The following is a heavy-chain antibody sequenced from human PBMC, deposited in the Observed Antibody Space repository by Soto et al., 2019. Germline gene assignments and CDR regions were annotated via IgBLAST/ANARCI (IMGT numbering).Heavy chain of an antibody. CDR2: ISGSGGST. CDR3: AKTRYYGSVLETTDY. D-gene: IGHD3-10*01. V-gene: IGHV3-23*01. CDR1: GFTFSSYA. Sequence: PGGSLRLSCAASGFTFSSYAMSWVRQAPGKGLEWVSAISGSGGSTYYADSVKGRFTISRDNSKNTLYLQMKSLRAEDTAVYYCAKTRYYGSVLETTDYWGQGTLVTVSS. J-gene: IGHJ4*02.